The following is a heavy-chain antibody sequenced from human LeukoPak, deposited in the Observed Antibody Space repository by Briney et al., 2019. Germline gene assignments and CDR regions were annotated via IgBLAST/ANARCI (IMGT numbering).Heavy chain of an antibody. CDR1: RGSISTYY. J-gene: IGHJ4*02. CDR3: ARRRTTGTTGYFDY. D-gene: IGHD1-1*01. V-gene: IGHV4-4*09. Sequence: SETLSLTCTISRGSISTYYWSWIRQPPGKGLEWIGYISTGGSTNYNPSLKSRVTISVDTSKNQFSLNLSSVTAADTAVYYCARRRTTGTTGYFDYWGQGTLVTASS. CDR2: ISTGGST.